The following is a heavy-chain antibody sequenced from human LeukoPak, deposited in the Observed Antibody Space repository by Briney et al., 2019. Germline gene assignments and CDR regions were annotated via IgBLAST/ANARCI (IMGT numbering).Heavy chain of an antibody. D-gene: IGHD3-22*01. CDR1: GFIFSHYG. CDR3: AKDYYDSSGYALS. J-gene: IGHJ5*02. Sequence: PGGSLRLSCAASGFIFSHYGIHWVRQAPGKGLEWVAVIWYDGSNKYYADSVKGRFTISRDNSKNTLYLQMNSLRAEDTAVYYCAKDYYDSSGYALSWSQGTLVTVSS. CDR2: IWYDGSNK. V-gene: IGHV3-33*06.